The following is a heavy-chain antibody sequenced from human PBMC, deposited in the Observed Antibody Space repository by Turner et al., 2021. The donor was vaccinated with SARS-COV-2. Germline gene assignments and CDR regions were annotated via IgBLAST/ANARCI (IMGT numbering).Heavy chain of an antibody. CDR3: ARDYGDYYFDY. D-gene: IGHD4-17*01. Sequence: EVQLVESGGGLSQPGGSLRLCCAASGFTVSSNYMSWVRQAPGKGLWWVYVIYSGGRTYYPASVKGRFTISRDNSKNTLYRQMNSLRAEDTAVYYCARDYGDYYFDYWGQGTLVTVSS. CDR1: GFTVSSNY. J-gene: IGHJ4*02. V-gene: IGHV3-53*01. CDR2: IYSGGRT.